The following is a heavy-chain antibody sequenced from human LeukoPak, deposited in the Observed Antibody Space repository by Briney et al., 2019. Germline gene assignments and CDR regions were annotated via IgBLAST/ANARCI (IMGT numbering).Heavy chain of an antibody. CDR3: GKGSSGYFVDL. Sequence: PGGSLRLSCAASGFIFNNYGLIWVRQAPGKGLEWVSAISNDGGGTNYADFVKGRFTISRDNSKNTLFLQMNSLRAEDTALYYCGKGSSGYFVDLWGQGTLVTVSS. CDR2: ISNDGGGT. J-gene: IGHJ5*02. CDR1: GFIFNNYG. D-gene: IGHD3-22*01. V-gene: IGHV3-23*01.